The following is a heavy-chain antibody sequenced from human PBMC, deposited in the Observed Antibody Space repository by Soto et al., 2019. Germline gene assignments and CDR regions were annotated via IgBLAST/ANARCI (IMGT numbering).Heavy chain of an antibody. J-gene: IGHJ6*02. D-gene: IGHD2-2*01. CDR1: GYSFSSYW. CDR2: IDPSDAYT. CDR3: ARRYCGSTSCPSNYYAMDV. V-gene: IGHV5-10-1*01. Sequence: PGESLKISCKGFGYSFSSYWISWVRQMPGKGLEWMGRIDPSDAYTNYSPSFQGHVTISTDKSISTAYLQWSSLRASDTAMYYCARRYCGSTSCPSNYYAMDVWGQGTAVTVSS.